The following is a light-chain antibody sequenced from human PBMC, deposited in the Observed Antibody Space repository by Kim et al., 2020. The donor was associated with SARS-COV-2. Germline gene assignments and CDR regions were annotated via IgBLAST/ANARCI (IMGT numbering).Light chain of an antibody. CDR3: QTWGTGGVV. V-gene: IGLV4-69*01. J-gene: IGLJ2*01. CDR1: SGHSSYA. CDR2: LNSYGSH. Sequence: QPVLTQSPSASASLGASVKLTCTLSSGHSSYAIAWHQQQPEKGPRYLMKLNSYGSHSKGDGIPDRFSGSSSGAERYLTISSLQSEDEADYYCQTWGTGGVVFGGGTQLTVL.